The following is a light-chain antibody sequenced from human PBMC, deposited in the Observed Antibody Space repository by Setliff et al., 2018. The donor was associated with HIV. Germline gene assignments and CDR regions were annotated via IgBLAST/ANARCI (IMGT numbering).Light chain of an antibody. V-gene: IGLV2-11*01. Sequence: QSVLTQPRSMSGSPGQSVTISCTGTRSDVDAYDYVSWYQHHPGKAPKLLIYDVSERPSGVPDRFSGSKSGNTASLTISGLQAEDEADYYCCSYAGSYTYVFGTGTKGTVL. CDR1: RSDVDAYDY. CDR3: CSYAGSYTYV. CDR2: DVS. J-gene: IGLJ1*01.